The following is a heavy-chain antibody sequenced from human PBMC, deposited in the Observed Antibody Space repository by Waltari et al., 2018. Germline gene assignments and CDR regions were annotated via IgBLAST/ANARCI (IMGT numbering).Heavy chain of an antibody. Sequence: DVQVVESGGGLVQPGRSRRLSCTGSGFTFGDYPLSWFRQGPGKGLEWVGLIRSETEGGTIDYAASVKGRFSISRDDSKSIAYLQMNGLKTDDTGVYYCARDQLAYGMDVWGQGTTVTVS. CDR1: GFTFGDYP. CDR2: IRSETEGGTI. V-gene: IGHV3-49*03. J-gene: IGHJ6*02. CDR3: ARDQLAYGMDV. D-gene: IGHD2-2*01.